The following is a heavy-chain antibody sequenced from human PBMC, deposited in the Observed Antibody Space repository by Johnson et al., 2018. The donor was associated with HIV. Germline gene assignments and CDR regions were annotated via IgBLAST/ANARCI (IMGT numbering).Heavy chain of an antibody. V-gene: IGHV3-43D*03. D-gene: IGHD2-21*02. CDR1: GFTFHKYA. Sequence: VQLVESGGVVVQPGGSLRLSCAASGFTFHKYAMHWVRQVPGKSLEWVSLIRWDGGDSYYTSSVEGRFAVSRENSKNYLYLQMNSLRPEATGIYYCARAQGLGDCHSDPVDIWGQGTLVTVSS. CDR2: IRWDGGDS. J-gene: IGHJ3*02. CDR3: ARAQGLGDCHSDPVDI.